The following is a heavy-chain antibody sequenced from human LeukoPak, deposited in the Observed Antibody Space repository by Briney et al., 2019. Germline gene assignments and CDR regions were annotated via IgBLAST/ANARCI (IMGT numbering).Heavy chain of an antibody. CDR2: INPSGGIT. CDR1: GYTFTDYF. Sequence: ASVKVSCKASGYTFTDYFIHWVRQAPGQGLEWVGVINPSGGITSYAQKFQGRVTMTTDTSTSTAYMELRSLRSDDTAVYYCAREGDIAVAVPALDFSYWGQGTLVTVSS. CDR3: AREGDIAVAVPALDFSY. J-gene: IGHJ4*02. V-gene: IGHV1-46*01. D-gene: IGHD6-19*01.